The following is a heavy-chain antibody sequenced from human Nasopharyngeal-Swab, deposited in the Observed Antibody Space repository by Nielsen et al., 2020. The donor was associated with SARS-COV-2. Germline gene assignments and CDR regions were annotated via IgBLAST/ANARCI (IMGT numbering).Heavy chain of an antibody. J-gene: IGHJ5*02. CDR1: GYTFTGHH. V-gene: IGHV1-2*02. D-gene: IGHD3-3*01. CDR3: AKTTYDFWTGYFAALDS. Sequence: ASVKVSCKASGYTFTGHHIHWVRQAPGRGLEWMGWINPNNGGKNSPLKFLGRVTLTRDTSISTAYMELSRLTSGDTAIYYCAKTTYDFWTGYFAALDSWGQGSLVTISS. CDR2: INPNNGGK.